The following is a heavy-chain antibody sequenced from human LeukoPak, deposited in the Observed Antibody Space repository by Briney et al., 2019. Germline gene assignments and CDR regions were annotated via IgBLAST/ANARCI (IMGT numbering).Heavy chain of an antibody. CDR2: ISYDGSNK. J-gene: IGHJ4*02. D-gene: IGHD2-2*01. CDR1: GFTFSNYG. Sequence: PGGSLRLSCAASGFTFSNYGMHWVRQAPGKGLEWVAIISYDGSNKYYADSVKGRFTISRDNSKNTLYLQMDSLRAEDTAIYYCAKGIPADYWGQGTVVTVSS. V-gene: IGHV3-30*18. CDR3: AKGIPADY.